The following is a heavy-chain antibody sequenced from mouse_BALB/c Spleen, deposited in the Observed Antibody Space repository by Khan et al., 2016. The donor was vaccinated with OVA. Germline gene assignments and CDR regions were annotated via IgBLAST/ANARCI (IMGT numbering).Heavy chain of an antibody. J-gene: IGHJ4*01. V-gene: IGHV1-4*01. CDR3: ARIYYDYDGYFAMDS. CDR1: GYTFTSYT. Sequence: QVQLKQSGAELARPGASVKMSCKASGYTFTSYTMHWVKQRPGQGLEWIGYINPSSGYTNYNQKFKDKATLTADKSSSTAYMQLSSPTSEDSAVYYCARIYYDYDGYFAMDSWGQGTSVTVSS. D-gene: IGHD2-4*01. CDR2: INPSSGYT.